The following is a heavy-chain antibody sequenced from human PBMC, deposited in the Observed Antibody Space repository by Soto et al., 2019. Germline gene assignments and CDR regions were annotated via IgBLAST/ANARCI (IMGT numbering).Heavy chain of an antibody. J-gene: IGHJ6*02. CDR1: GGAFNNYA. CDR2: IVPVFPSV. Sequence: SVKVSCKASGGAFNNYAIYWVRRAPGQGLEWLGTIVPVFPSVYYAPRFQGRLTITADGSTDTVYLMLTSLKSEDTAVYYCAREMPSTAAAYFYYRLNVWGQGTSVTVSS. CDR3: AREMPSTAAAYFYYRLNV. V-gene: IGHV1-69*13. D-gene: IGHD6-13*01.